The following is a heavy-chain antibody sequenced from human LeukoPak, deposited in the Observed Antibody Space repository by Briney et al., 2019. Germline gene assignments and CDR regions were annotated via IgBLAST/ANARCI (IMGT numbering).Heavy chain of an antibody. CDR1: GFTFSNYA. CDR3: AKRNYYFDY. CDR2: ISDSGGST. Sequence: PGGSLRLSCAASGFTFSNYAMSWVRQAPGKGLEWVSSISDSGGSTYYADPVKGWFTISRDNSKNTLYLQMNSLRAEDTAVYYCAKRNYYFDYWGQGTLVTVSS. D-gene: IGHD1-14*01. J-gene: IGHJ4*02. V-gene: IGHV3-23*01.